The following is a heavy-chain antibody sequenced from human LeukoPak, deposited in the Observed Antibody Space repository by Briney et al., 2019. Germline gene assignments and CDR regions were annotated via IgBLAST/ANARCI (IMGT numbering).Heavy chain of an antibody. Sequence: PSETLSLTCTVSGGSISSYYWSWIRQPPGKGLEWIGYIYYSGSTNYNSSFKSRVTISIDTSKNQFSLKLSSVTAADTAVYYCARGGASNQGLLFDYWGQGTLVTVSS. D-gene: IGHD4-11*01. CDR1: GGSISSYY. CDR2: IYYSGST. J-gene: IGHJ4*02. V-gene: IGHV4-59*12. CDR3: ARGGASNQGLLFDY.